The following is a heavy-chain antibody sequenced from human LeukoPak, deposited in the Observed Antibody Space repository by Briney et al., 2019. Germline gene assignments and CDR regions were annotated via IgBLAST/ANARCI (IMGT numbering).Heavy chain of an antibody. Sequence: SVKVSCKASGGTFSSYAISWVRQAPGQGLEWMGRIIPILGIANYAQKFQGRVTITADKSTSTAYMELSRLRSDDTAVYYCARDFTPIVVVPWPLNWFDPWGQGTLVTVSS. D-gene: IGHD3-22*01. CDR1: GGTFSSYA. CDR3: ARDFTPIVVVPWPLNWFDP. J-gene: IGHJ5*02. CDR2: IIPILGIA. V-gene: IGHV1-69*04.